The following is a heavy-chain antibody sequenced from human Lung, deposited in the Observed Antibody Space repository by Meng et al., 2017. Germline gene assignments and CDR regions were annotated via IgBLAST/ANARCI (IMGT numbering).Heavy chain of an antibody. CDR3: AREPYYYGSGSYSSYWYFDL. D-gene: IGHD3-10*01. J-gene: IGHJ2*01. Sequence: SGPGLVRPQQTLSLTCTGSGGSISSSGYYWSCIRQHPGKGLEWIGYIYYSGSTYYNPSLKSRVTISVDTSKNQFSLKLSSVTAADTAVYYCAREPYYYGSGSYSSYWYFDLWGRGTLVTVSS. V-gene: IGHV4-31*03. CDR1: GGSISSSGYY. CDR2: IYYSGST.